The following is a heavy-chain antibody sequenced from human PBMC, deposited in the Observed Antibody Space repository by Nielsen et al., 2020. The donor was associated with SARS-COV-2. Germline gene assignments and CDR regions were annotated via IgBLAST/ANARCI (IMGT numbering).Heavy chain of an antibody. J-gene: IGHJ6*02. CDR3: ARVTHPGCSGGSCYSYYGMDV. D-gene: IGHD2-15*01. CDR1: GSTYSGSY. Sequence: SETLSLTCAVFGSTYSGSYWTRVPPTPGKGREWMGEINLSGSTNYNPSLKRRVTISVDTSKNQFSLKLSSVTAADTAVYYCARVTHPGCSGGSCYSYYGMDVWGQGTTVTVSS. CDR2: INLSGST. V-gene: IGHV4-34*01.